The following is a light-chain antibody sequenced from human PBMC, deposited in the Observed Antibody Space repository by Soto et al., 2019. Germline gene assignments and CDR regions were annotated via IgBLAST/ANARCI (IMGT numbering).Light chain of an antibody. J-gene: IGLJ1*01. CDR1: SSDVGGYNY. CDR3: SSYASSSTPLYV. Sequence: QCVLTQPASVSGSPGEWITISCTGTSSDVGGYNYVSWYQHHPGKAPKLLIYDVSNRPSGVSNRFSGSKSGNTASLTISGLQAEDEADYYCSSYASSSTPLYVFGTGTKVTVL. CDR2: DVS. V-gene: IGLV2-14*03.